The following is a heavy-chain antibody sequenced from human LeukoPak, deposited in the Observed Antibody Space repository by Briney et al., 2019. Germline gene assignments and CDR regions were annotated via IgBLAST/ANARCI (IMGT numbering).Heavy chain of an antibody. V-gene: IGHV4-4*08. D-gene: IGHD2-2*01. CDR2: IYTSGSS. CDR3: ARGQVVPAAFSFYYYYYMDV. Sequence: GSLRLSCAASGFTFSSYAMSWVRQAPGKGLEWIGRIYTSGSSNYNPSLKSRVTISVDTSNNQFSLKLSSVTAADTAMYYCARGQVVPAAFSFYYYYYMDVWGKGTTVTVSS. CDR1: GFTFSSYA. J-gene: IGHJ6*03.